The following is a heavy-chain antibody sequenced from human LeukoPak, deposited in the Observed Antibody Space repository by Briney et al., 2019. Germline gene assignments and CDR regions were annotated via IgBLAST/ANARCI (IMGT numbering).Heavy chain of an antibody. Sequence: GGSLRLSCAASGFTFSSYAMHWVRQAPGKGLEWVAVISYDGSNKYYADSVKGRFTISRDDFKKTLYLQMNSLRAEDTAVYYRAREGQPYNWFDPWGQGTLVTVSS. D-gene: IGHD6-13*01. CDR2: ISYDGSNK. J-gene: IGHJ5*02. CDR1: GFTFSSYA. V-gene: IGHV3-30*01. CDR3: AREGQPYNWFDP.